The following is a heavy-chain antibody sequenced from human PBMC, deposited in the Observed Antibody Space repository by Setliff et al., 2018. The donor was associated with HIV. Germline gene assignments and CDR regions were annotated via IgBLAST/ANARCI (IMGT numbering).Heavy chain of an antibody. Sequence: PSETLSLTCAVSGGSISSNWWSWVRQSPGKGLEWIGALSSNGNTYYNPSLKSRVTLSIDSSKNLFSLKLNSLTAADTAVYYCAGQDLAEVRWYYMDYWGQGALVTVSS. CDR2: LSSNGNT. D-gene: IGHD2-15*01. V-gene: IGHV4-4*02. CDR1: GGSISSNW. J-gene: IGHJ4*02. CDR3: AGQDLAEVRWYYMDY.